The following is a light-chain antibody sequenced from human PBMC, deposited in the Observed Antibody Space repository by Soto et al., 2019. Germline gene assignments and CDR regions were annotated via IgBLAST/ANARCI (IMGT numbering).Light chain of an antibody. CDR3: QQYGRSPDLFT. J-gene: IGKJ3*01. V-gene: IGKV3-11*01. CDR1: QSVSSY. CDR2: DAS. Sequence: EIVLTQSPATLSLSPGERATLSCRASQSVSSYLAWYQQKPGQAPRLLIYDASNRATGIPARFSGSGSGTDFTLTISSLEPGDFAVYYCQQYGRSPDLFTFGPGTKVEIK.